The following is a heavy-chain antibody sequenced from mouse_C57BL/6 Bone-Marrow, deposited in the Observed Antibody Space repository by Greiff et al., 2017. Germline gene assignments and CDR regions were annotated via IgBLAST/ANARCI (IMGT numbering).Heavy chain of an antibody. V-gene: IGHV1-75*01. CDR1: GYTFTDYY. CDR2: IFPGSGST. CDR3: ARPVARGYFDY. Sequence: VQGVESGPELVKPGASVKISCKASGYTFTDYYINWAKQRPGQGLEWIGWIFPGSGSTYYNEKFKGKATLTVDKSSSTAYMLLSSLTSEDSAVYFCARPVARGYFDYWGQGTTLTVSS. D-gene: IGHD1-1*02. J-gene: IGHJ2*01.